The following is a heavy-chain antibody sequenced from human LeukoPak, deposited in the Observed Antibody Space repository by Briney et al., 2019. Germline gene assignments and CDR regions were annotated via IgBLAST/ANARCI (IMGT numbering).Heavy chain of an antibody. CDR1: GFTFSSYA. J-gene: IGHJ1*01. Sequence: PGGSLRLSCAASGFTFSSYAMGWVRQAPGKGLEWVSAISGSGGSTYYADSVKGRFTISRDNPKNTLYLQMNSPRAEDTAVYYCAKERVAAAGEYFQHWGQGTLVTVSS. V-gene: IGHV3-23*01. CDR3: AKERVAAAGEYFQH. CDR2: ISGSGGST. D-gene: IGHD6-13*01.